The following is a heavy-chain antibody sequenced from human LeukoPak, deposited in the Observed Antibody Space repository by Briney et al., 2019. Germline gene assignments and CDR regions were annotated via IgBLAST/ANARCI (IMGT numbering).Heavy chain of an antibody. CDR3: ARGETYSSGLVDY. CDR1: GGSISSYY. J-gene: IGHJ4*02. Sequence: SETLSLTCTVPGGSISSYYWSWIRQPPGKGLEWIGYIYYSGSTNYNPSLKSRVTISVDTSKNQFSLKLSSVTAADTAVYYCARGETYSSGLVDYWGQGTLVTVSS. D-gene: IGHD6-19*01. CDR2: IYYSGST. V-gene: IGHV4-59*01.